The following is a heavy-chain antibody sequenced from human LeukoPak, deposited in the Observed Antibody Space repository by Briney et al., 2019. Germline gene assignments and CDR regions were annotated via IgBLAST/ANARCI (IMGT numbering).Heavy chain of an antibody. CDR3: ASLGATTAYFDY. Sequence: PGGSLRLSCAASGFMFSGYWMTWVRQAPGKGLEWVAVISYDGSNKYYADSVKGRFTISRDNSKNTLYLQMNSLRAEDTAVYYCASLGATTAYFDYWGQGTLVTVSS. V-gene: IGHV3-30-3*01. CDR2: ISYDGSNK. CDR1: GFMFSGYW. J-gene: IGHJ4*02. D-gene: IGHD1-26*01.